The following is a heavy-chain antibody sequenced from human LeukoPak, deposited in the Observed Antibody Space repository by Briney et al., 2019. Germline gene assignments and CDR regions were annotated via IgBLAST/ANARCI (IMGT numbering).Heavy chain of an antibody. Sequence: PSETLSLTYTVSGGSISSLYWSWIRQPPGKGLEWIGYIYYSGSTNYNPSLKSRVTISVDTPKNQFSLKLSSVTAVDTAVYYCARLSRSGDSDYWGQGTLVTVSS. CDR2: IYYSGST. J-gene: IGHJ4*02. CDR3: ARLSRSGDSDY. CDR1: GGSISSLY. D-gene: IGHD3-22*01. V-gene: IGHV4-59*01.